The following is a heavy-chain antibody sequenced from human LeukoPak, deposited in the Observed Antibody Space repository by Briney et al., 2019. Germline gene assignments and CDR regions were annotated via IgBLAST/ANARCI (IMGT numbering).Heavy chain of an antibody. Sequence: PGGSLRLSCAASGFTFNTYSMNWLRQAPGKGLEWVSYISSSSSTIYYADSVKGRFTISRDNAKNSLYLQMNSLRDEDTAVYYCARDSGLRSVSDIWGQGTMVTVSS. J-gene: IGHJ3*02. CDR2: ISSSSSTI. V-gene: IGHV3-48*02. D-gene: IGHD5-12*01. CDR3: ARDSGLRSVSDI. CDR1: GFTFNTYS.